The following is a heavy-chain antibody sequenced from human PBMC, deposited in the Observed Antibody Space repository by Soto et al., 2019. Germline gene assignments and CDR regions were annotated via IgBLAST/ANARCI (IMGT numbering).Heavy chain of an antibody. D-gene: IGHD6-13*01. CDR2: ISSSSSTI. Sequence: GGSLRLSCAASGFTFSSYSMNWVRQALGKGLEWVSYISSSSSTIYYADSVKGRFTISRDNAKNSLYLQMNSLRAEDTSVYYCARLIAAAGPYYMDVWGKGTTVTVSS. CDR1: GFTFSSYS. CDR3: ARLIAAAGPYYMDV. V-gene: IGHV3-48*01. J-gene: IGHJ6*03.